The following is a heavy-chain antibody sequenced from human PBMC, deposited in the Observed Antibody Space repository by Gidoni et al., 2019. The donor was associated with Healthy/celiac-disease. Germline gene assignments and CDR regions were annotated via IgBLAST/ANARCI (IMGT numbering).Heavy chain of an antibody. D-gene: IGHD3-10*01. CDR1: GYTFTSYY. CDR2: INPSGGST. V-gene: IGHV1-46*01. J-gene: IGHJ4*02. Sequence: QVQLVQSGAEVKKPGASVNVSCKASGYTFTSYYMHWVRQATGQGLEWMGIINPSGGSTSYAQKFQGRVTMTRDTSTSTVYMELSSLRSEDTAVYYCARGVARGITMVRGVTSSFDYWGQGTLVTVSS. CDR3: ARGVARGITMVRGVTSSFDY.